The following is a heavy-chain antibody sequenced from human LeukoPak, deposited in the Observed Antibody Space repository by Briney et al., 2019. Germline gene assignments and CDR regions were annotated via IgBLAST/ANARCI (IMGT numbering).Heavy chain of an antibody. CDR2: ISGSSSTI. CDR1: GFTFSSYS. CDR3: ARGRSGEITDY. J-gene: IGHJ4*02. Sequence: AGGSLRLSCAASGFTFSSYSMNWVRQAPGKGLVWVSYISGSSSTIYYADSVKGRFTISRDNAKNSLYLQMNSLRAEDTAVYYCARGRSGEITDYWGQGTLVTVSS. V-gene: IGHV3-48*01. D-gene: IGHD2-15*01.